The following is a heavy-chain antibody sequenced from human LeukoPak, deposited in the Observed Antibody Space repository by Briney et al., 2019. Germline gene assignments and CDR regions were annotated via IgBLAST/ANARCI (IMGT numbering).Heavy chain of an antibody. CDR3: AKDPRKRQWLVLIVGDNWFDP. D-gene: IGHD6-19*01. J-gene: IGHJ5*02. V-gene: IGHV3-23*01. CDR1: GFTFSDYY. Sequence: PGGSLRLSCAASGFTFSDYYMSWIRQAPGKGLEWVSAISGSGGSTYYADSVKGRFTISRDNSKNTLYLQMNSLRAEDTAVYYCAKDPRKRQWLVLIVGDNWFDPWGQGTLVTVSS. CDR2: ISGSGGST.